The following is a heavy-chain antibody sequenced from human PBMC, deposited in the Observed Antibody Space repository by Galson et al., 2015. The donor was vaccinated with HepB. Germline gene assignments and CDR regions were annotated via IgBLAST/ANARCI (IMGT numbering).Heavy chain of an antibody. D-gene: IGHD1-14*01. CDR1: GFTVSNSY. CDR3: ASGNARFYFDY. Sequence: SLRLSCAASGFTVSNSYMSWVRQAPGKGLEWVSLIYGGGGTYYADSVKGRFSISRDNSKNTLYLQMNSLRADDTAVYYCASGNARFYFDYWGQGTLVTVSS. CDR2: IYGGGGT. J-gene: IGHJ4*02. V-gene: IGHV3-53*01.